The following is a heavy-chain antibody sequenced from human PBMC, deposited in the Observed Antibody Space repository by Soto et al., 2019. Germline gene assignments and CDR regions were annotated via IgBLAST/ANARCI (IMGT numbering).Heavy chain of an antibody. CDR3: ARDVTDFWSGHEGMDV. J-gene: IGHJ6*02. V-gene: IGHV4-31*03. CDR1: GGSISNGGYY. D-gene: IGHD3-3*01. CDR2: IYYSGST. Sequence: SETLSLTCTVSGGSISNGGYYWTWIRQHPGKGLEWIGYIYYSGSTYYNPSLKSRVTISVDTSKNQFSLKLTSVTAADTAVYYCARDVTDFWSGHEGMDVWGQGTTVTVSS.